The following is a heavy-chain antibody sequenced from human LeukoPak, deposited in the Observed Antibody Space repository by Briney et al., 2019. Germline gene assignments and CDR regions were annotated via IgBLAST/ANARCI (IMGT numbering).Heavy chain of an antibody. CDR1: GYTFTGYD. CDR2: INPNTGGT. CDR3: ATSIVVVDPSLDY. J-gene: IGHJ4*02. D-gene: IGHD2-15*01. V-gene: IGHV1-2*02. Sequence: ASVKVSCKASGYTFTGYDMHWVRQAPGQGLEWMGWINPNTGGTNYAQEFQGRVTMTRDTLIGTAYMELSSLRSDDTAVYYCATSIVVVDPSLDYWGQGTLVTVSS.